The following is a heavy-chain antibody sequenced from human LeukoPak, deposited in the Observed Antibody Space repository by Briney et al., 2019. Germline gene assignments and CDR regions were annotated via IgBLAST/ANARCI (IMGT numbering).Heavy chain of an antibody. Sequence: GGALRLSCAAPGFTFSSQPRTTVRQTPGRGLEMVSAISGSGGSTYTADAVKVRFTVSRDNAKNTMYLQMSSLRAEDTAVYYCAKEGGYCSSTSCYEFDDYWGQGTLVTVSS. CDR3: AKEGGYCSSTSCYEFDDY. V-gene: IGHV3-23*01. J-gene: IGHJ4*02. D-gene: IGHD2-2*03. CDR1: GFTFSSQP. CDR2: ISGSGGST.